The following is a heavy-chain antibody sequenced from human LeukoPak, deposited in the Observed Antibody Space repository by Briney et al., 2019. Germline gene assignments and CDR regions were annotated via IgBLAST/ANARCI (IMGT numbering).Heavy chain of an antibody. J-gene: IGHJ4*02. CDR3: ARELKVGNTGYYFDY. V-gene: IGHV4-59*01. CDR2: IYYSGST. CDR1: GGFISDYY. Sequence: PSETLSLTRPFSGGFISDYYWSWMRQPRGKGLEGIGYIYYSGSTNYNPSLQSRVTISVDTSKNQFSLKLNSVTAADTAVYYCARELKVGNTGYYFDYWGQGTLVTVSS. D-gene: IGHD2/OR15-2a*01.